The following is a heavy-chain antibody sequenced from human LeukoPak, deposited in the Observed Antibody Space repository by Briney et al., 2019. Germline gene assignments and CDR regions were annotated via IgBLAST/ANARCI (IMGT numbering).Heavy chain of an antibody. Sequence: GGSLRPSCTASGFTVGSNYMSWVRQAPGKGLEWVSVIYSGGSIYYADSVKGRFTISRDNSKNTLYLQMNSLRAEDTAVYYCARDLGLYPIWGQGTMVTVSS. V-gene: IGHV3-53*01. CDR2: IYSGGSI. D-gene: IGHD2-8*01. CDR3: ARDLGLYPI. J-gene: IGHJ3*02. CDR1: GFTVGSNY.